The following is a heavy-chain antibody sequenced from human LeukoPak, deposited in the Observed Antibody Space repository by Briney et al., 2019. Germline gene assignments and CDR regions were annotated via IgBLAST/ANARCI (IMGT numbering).Heavy chain of an antibody. CDR1: KFTFSSYS. CDR2: IQYDGSKE. D-gene: IGHD2-21*02. CDR3: ARDLDTYVVLTAYDTFDI. Sequence: GGSLRLSCAASKFTFSSYSMNWVRQAPGQGLEWVAIIQYDGSKEYYADSVKGRFTIPRDNSKNMVYLQMNSLRAEDTAVYYCARDLDTYVVLTAYDTFDIWGQGTMVTVSS. V-gene: IGHV3-30*02. J-gene: IGHJ3*02.